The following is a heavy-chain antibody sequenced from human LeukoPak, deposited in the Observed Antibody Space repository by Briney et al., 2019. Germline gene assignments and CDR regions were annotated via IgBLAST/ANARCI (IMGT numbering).Heavy chain of an antibody. CDR1: GFTVSSKY. Sequence: GGSLRLSCAASGFTVSSKYMSWVRHAPGKGLECVSVMYSGGSKYYADSVKGRFTISRDSSKNTLYLQMNTLRAEDTAVYYCARDRGGYSDYEYYYSGMDVWGQGTTVTVSS. CDR2: MYSGGSK. V-gene: IGHV3-53*01. CDR3: ARDRGGYSDYEYYYSGMDV. D-gene: IGHD5-12*01. J-gene: IGHJ6*02.